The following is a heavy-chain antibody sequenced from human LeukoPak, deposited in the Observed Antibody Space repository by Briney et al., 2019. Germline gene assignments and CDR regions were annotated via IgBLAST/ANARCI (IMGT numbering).Heavy chain of an antibody. D-gene: IGHD2-15*01. V-gene: IGHV4-34*01. Sequence: SETLSLTCGVYGGSFSGYYWTWIRQPPGKGLEWIGEINHSGSTNYSPSLKSRVTISVATSKNQFSLKMYSVTAADAAVYFCARGWSSGSCHLDYWGQGTLVTVSS. CDR3: ARGWSSGSCHLDY. CDR2: INHSGST. CDR1: GGSFSGYY. J-gene: IGHJ4*02.